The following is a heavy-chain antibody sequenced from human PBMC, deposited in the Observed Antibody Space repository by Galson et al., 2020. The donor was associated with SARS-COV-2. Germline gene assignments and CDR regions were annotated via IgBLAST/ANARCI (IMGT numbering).Heavy chain of an antibody. CDR1: SESFRGYY. Sequence: SQTLSLTCAVSSESFRGYYWSWLRQPPGKALEWIGEITHSGSTNYNPSLKRRVTISVDTSKNQFSLKLSSVTAADTAVYYCARWGRGVIGRFDYWGQGTLVTVSS. D-gene: IGHD3-10*01. V-gene: IGHV4-34*01. J-gene: IGHJ4*02. CDR3: ARWGRGVIGRFDY. CDR2: ITHSGST.